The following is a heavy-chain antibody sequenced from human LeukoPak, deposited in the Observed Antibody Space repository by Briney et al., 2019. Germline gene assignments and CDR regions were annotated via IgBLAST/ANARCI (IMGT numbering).Heavy chain of an antibody. D-gene: IGHD4-11*01. CDR3: AKKATVTPYYYYYMDV. Sequence: PGESLRLSCAASGFTFSSYGMHWVRQAPGKGLEWVAFIRYDGSNKYYADSVKGRFTISRDNSKNTLYLQMNSLRAEDTAVYYCAKKATVTPYYYYYMDVWGKGTTVTVSS. CDR1: GFTFSSYG. J-gene: IGHJ6*03. CDR2: IRYDGSNK. V-gene: IGHV3-30*02.